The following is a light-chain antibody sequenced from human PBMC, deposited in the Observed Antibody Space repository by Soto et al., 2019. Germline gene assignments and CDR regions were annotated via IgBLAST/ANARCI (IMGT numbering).Light chain of an antibody. J-gene: IGKJ1*01. CDR3: LQHNSYPRR. CDR2: AAS. V-gene: IGKV1-17*01. CDR1: QGIRND. Sequence: DIQLTQSPPSLSSSVGDRVTITCRASQGIRNDLGWYQQKPGKAPKRLIYAASSLHSGVPSRFRGSGSGKEFTLTIGSLQLKDFATYYCLQHNSYPRRFGKGTKVVIK.